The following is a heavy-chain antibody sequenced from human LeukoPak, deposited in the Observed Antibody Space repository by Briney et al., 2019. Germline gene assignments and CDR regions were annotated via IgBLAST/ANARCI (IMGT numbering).Heavy chain of an antibody. CDR3: ASSSSSWFHFDY. V-gene: IGHV5-51*01. CDR1: AYSFTSYS. Sequence: GESLKISCKGSAYSFTSYSIAWVRQMPGKGLEWMGIIYPGGSDTRYSPSFQGQVTISVDKSISTAYLQWSNLKASDTAMYYCASSSSSWFHFDYWGQGTLVTVSS. D-gene: IGHD6-13*01. CDR2: IYPGGSDT. J-gene: IGHJ4*02.